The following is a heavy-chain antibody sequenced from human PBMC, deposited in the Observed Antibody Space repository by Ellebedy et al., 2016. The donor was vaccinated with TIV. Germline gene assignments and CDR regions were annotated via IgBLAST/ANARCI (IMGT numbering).Heavy chain of an antibody. V-gene: IGHV3-7*01. J-gene: IGHJ3*01. CDR2: MNQVGSEK. D-gene: IGHD3-9*01. Sequence: GESLKISCAASGFTFTTYWMSWVRQAPGKGLEWVANMNQVGSEKYYVDSVKDRFTISRDNSRNTLFLQMNSLRTDDTALYVCVNDWLVDNFDVWGRGTMVTVSS. CDR1: GFTFTTYW. CDR3: VNDWLVDNFDV.